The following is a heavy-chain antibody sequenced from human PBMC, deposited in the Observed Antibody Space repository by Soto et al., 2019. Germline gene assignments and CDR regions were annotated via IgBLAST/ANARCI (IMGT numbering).Heavy chain of an antibody. J-gene: IGHJ3*02. D-gene: IGHD3-10*01. V-gene: IGHV4-4*02. CDR3: ASAHYYYAFDI. CDR1: GGYISSINW. CDR2: IYHSGST. Sequence: QVQLQESGPGLVKPSGTLSLTCAVSGGYISSINWWSWVRQPPGKGLEWIGEIYHSGSTNYTPSLKSRGTISVDKSKNQFYLKLSSVTAADTDVYYCASAHYYYAFDIWGQGTMVTVSS.